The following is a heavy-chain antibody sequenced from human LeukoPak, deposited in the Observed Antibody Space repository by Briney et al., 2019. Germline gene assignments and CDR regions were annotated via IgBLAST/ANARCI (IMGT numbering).Heavy chain of an antibody. CDR3: ANIDGGWHGPLAPPPSSNY. D-gene: IGHD6-19*01. CDR2: IRYDGSNK. V-gene: IGHV3-30*02. Sequence: GGSLRLSCAASGFTFSSYGMHWVRQAPGKGLEWVAFIRYDGSNKCYADSVKGRFTISRDNSKNTLYLQMNSLRAEDTAVYYCANIDGGWHGPLAPPPSSNYWGQGTLVTVSS. J-gene: IGHJ4*02. CDR1: GFTFSSYG.